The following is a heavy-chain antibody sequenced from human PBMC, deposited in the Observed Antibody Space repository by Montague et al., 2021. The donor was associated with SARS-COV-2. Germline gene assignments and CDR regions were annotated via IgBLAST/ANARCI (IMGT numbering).Heavy chain of an antibody. J-gene: IGHJ4*02. V-gene: IGHV3-23*01. CDR1: GFTVTSYA. CDR3: ARGVITPDY. Sequence: SLRLSCAVSGFTVTSYAMSWVRQAPGKGLEWVSGIVDSDSSTHYADSVKGRFTISRDNSKNMVYLQMNSLRAEDTAVYYCARGVITPDYWGQGTLVTVSS. CDR2: IVDSDSST. D-gene: IGHD2-21*01.